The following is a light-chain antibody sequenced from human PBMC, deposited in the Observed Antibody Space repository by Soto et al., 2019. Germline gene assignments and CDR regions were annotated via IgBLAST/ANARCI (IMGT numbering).Light chain of an antibody. CDR3: QHYNSYSEA. CDR1: QTISSW. CDR2: KAS. J-gene: IGKJ1*01. V-gene: IGKV1-5*03. Sequence: DIQITQSPSTLSGSVGDRVTITCRASQTISSWLAWYQQKPGKAPKLLIYKASTLKSGVPSRFSGSGSGTKFTLTISSXQPDDFATYYCQHYNSYSEAFGQGTKVDSK.